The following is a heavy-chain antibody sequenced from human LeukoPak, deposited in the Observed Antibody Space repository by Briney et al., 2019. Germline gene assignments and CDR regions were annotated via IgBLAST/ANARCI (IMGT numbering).Heavy chain of an antibody. D-gene: IGHD3-10*01. Sequence: PGGSLRLSCAASGFTFSSYSMNWVRQAPGKGLEWVSSISSSSSYIYYADSVKGRFTISRDNAKNSLYLQMNSLRAEDTAVYYCAREEPYMVRGVTAYYFDYWGQGTLVTVSS. J-gene: IGHJ4*02. V-gene: IGHV3-21*01. CDR1: GFTFSSYS. CDR2: ISSSSSYI. CDR3: AREEPYMVRGVTAYYFDY.